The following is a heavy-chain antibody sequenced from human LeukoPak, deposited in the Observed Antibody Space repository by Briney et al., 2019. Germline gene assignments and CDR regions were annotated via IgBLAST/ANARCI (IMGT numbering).Heavy chain of an antibody. V-gene: IGHV1-46*01. CDR2: INPYSESS. J-gene: IGHJ4*02. Sequence: ASVKVSCKASGYTFTTFHIHWVRQAPGQGLEWMGVINPYSESSTYSQKFQGRVTLTRDMSTTTSYMELSSLRSEDTAVYYCAGDAIGSYLFDYWGQGTLVTVSS. CDR3: AGDAIGSYLFDY. D-gene: IGHD2-21*01. CDR1: GYTFTTFH.